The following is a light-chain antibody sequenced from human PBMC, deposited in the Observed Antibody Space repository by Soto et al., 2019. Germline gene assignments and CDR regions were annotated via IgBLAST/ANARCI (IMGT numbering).Light chain of an antibody. CDR1: SSDVGGYNY. CDR2: EVS. V-gene: IGLV2-14*01. Sequence: QSALTQPASVSGSPGQSITISCTGTSSDVGGYNYVSWYQQHPGKAPQLMICEVSNRPSGVSNRFSGSKSGNTASLTISGLQAEEEADYYCSSYTTSSTVVFGGGTKVTVL. CDR3: SSYTTSSTVV. J-gene: IGLJ2*01.